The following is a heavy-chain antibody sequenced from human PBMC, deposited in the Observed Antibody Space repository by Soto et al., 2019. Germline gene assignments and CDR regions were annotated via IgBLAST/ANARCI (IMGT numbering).Heavy chain of an antibody. D-gene: IGHD6-13*01. Sequence: PGGSLRLSCAASEFMFRSYSMSWVRQAPGKGLEWVSYISSGSSTIYYADSVKGRFTISRDNAKKSLYLQMNSLRVEDTAVYYCARGSSRFQDPSYYYAMDVWGQGTTVTVSS. CDR1: EFMFRSYS. V-gene: IGHV3-48*01. CDR2: ISSGSSTI. J-gene: IGHJ6*02. CDR3: ARGSSRFQDPSYYYAMDV.